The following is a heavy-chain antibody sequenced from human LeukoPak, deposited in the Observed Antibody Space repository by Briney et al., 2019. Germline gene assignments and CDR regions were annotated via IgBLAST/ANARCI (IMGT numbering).Heavy chain of an antibody. CDR2: IYSGGST. CDR3: ASTVSGFGELNY. V-gene: IGHV3-66*02. J-gene: IGHJ4*02. Sequence: GGSLRLSCAASGFTLSSNYMTWVRQAPGKGREWVSVIYSGGSTYYSDSVKGRFTISRDNSKNTLYLQMNSLRAEDTAVYYCASTVSGFGELNYWGQGTLVTVSS. D-gene: IGHD3-10*01. CDR1: GFTLSSNY.